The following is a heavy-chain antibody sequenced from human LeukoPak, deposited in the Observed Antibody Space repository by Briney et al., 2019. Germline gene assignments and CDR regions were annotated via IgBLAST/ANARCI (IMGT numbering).Heavy chain of an antibody. J-gene: IGHJ5*02. Sequence: KPGGSLRLSCVASGFTFSSYSLNWVRQAPGKGLEWVSSISSTTGYIYYTHSVKGRFTISRDNAKNSLYLQMNSLRVEDTAVYYCARVGTTDGDDLLTDNNWFDPWGQGTLVTVSS. CDR1: GFTFSSYS. CDR2: ISSTTGYI. CDR3: ARVGTTDGDDLLTDNNWFDP. V-gene: IGHV3-21*01. D-gene: IGHD3-9*01.